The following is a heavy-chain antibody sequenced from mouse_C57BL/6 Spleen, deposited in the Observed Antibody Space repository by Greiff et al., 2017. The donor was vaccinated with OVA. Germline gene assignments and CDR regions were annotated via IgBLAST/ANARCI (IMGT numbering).Heavy chain of an antibody. J-gene: IGHJ4*01. Sequence: QVQLQQSGAELARPGASVKLSCKASGYTFTSYGISWVKQRTGQGLEWIGEIYPRSGNTYYNEKFKGKATLTADKSSSTAYMELRSLTSEDSAVSLCADDGSPGAMDDWGHGTSVTVSS. V-gene: IGHV1-81*01. CDR2: IYPRSGNT. CDR3: ADDGSPGAMDD. CDR1: GYTFTSYG. D-gene: IGHD2-3*01.